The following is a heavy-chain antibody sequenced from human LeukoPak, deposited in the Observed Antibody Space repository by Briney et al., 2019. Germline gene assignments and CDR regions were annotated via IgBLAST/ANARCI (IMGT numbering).Heavy chain of an antibody. CDR2: IYFSGST. Sequence: PSETLSLTCTVSGGSISSSSYYWGWIRQPPGKDLEWIGSIYFSGSTYYNPSLKSRVTISVDTSKNQFSLKLSSVTAADTAVYYCASGEEGNPDAFDIWGQGTMVTVSS. J-gene: IGHJ3*02. D-gene: IGHD3-10*01. CDR3: ASGEEGNPDAFDI. V-gene: IGHV4-39*07. CDR1: GGSISSSSYY.